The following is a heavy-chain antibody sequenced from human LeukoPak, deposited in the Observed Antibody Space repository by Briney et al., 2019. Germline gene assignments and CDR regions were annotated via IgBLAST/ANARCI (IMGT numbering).Heavy chain of an antibody. CDR3: AREISGWPDDY. D-gene: IGHD6-19*01. J-gene: IGHJ4*02. Sequence: SETLSLTCTVSGGFITSSFYWSWIRQSPGKGLEWIGYVYNSGGTKYNPSLKSRLTISVDTSKNQFSLNLSSVTAADTAVYYCAREISGWPDDYWGQGTLVTVSS. CDR1: GGFITSSFY. CDR2: VYNSGGT. V-gene: IGHV4-59*12.